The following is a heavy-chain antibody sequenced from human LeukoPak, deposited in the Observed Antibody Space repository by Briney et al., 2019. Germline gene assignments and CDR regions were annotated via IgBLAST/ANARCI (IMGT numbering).Heavy chain of an antibody. V-gene: IGHV3-23*01. D-gene: IGHD3-10*01. Sequence: PGGSLRLSCVPSGDTLSSSGVRWVRAALGGGVEWVSAILGRGDRTDYADSVKGRFTISRDNSKNTLYLHMNSLRADDTAEYYCARDQYGSGTYYLYTPLEYWGQGILVTVSS. J-gene: IGHJ4*02. CDR3: ARDQYGSGTYYLYTPLEY. CDR2: ILGRGDRT. CDR1: GDTLSSSG.